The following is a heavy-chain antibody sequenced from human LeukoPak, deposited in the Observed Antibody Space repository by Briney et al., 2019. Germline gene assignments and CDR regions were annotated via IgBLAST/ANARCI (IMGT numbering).Heavy chain of an antibody. CDR3: ARDLERITMVRGVGDY. CDR1: GYTFTSYG. CDR2: ISAYNGNT. Sequence: GASVKVSCKASGYTFTSYGISWVRQAPGQGLEWMGWISAYNGNTNYAQKLQGRVTMTTDTSTSTAYMELRSLRSDDTAVYNCARDLERITMVRGVGDYWGQGTLVTVSS. D-gene: IGHD3-10*01. V-gene: IGHV1-18*01. J-gene: IGHJ4*02.